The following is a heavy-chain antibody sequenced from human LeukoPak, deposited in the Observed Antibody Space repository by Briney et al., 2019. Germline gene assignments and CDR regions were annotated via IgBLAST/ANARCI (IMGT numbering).Heavy chain of an antibody. D-gene: IGHD6-19*01. Sequence: PLETLSLTCTVSGGSFSGYYWSWIRQPPGKGLEWIGEITHRGSTNYNPSLKSRVTMSVDTSKNQFSLKLSSVTAADTAVYYRAMTVASREFDPWGQGTLVTVSS. J-gene: IGHJ5*01. CDR2: ITHRGST. CDR3: AMTVASREFDP. V-gene: IGHV4-34*01. CDR1: GGSFSGYY.